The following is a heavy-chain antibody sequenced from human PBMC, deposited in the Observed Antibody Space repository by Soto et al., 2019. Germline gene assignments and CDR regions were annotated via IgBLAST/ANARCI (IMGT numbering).Heavy chain of an antibody. CDR2: ISSSSSYT. Sequence: GGSLRLSCAASGFTFSSYWMSWVRQAPGKGLEWVSYISSSSSYTNYADSVKGRFTISRDNAKNSLYLQMNSLRAEDTAVYYCARDRPNYYGSGSYYGDVGYFDYWGQGTLVTVSS. CDR1: GFTFSSYW. D-gene: IGHD3-10*01. J-gene: IGHJ4*02. CDR3: ARDRPNYYGSGSYYGDVGYFDY. V-gene: IGHV3-11*05.